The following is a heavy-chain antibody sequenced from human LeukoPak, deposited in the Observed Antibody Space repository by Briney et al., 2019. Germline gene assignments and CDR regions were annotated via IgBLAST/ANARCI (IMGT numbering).Heavy chain of an antibody. D-gene: IGHD1-14*01. J-gene: IGHJ4*02. Sequence: GGSLRLTCAASGFTLSRYWMSWVRQAPGKGLEWVANINEDGGERHYVDTVKGRFTISRDNAKNSLYLQMNSLRAEDTAVYYCARGGNLENWGRGTLVTVSS. CDR3: ARGGNLEN. V-gene: IGHV3-7*01. CDR2: INEDGGER. CDR1: GFTLSRYW.